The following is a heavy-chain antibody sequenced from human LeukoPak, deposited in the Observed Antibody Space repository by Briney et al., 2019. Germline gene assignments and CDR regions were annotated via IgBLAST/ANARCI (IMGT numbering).Heavy chain of an antibody. CDR2: ISCSGSTI. CDR1: GFTFSSYE. CDR3: ARDSKYYDSSGYLRGGLDY. Sequence: GGSLRLSCAASGFTFSSYEMNWVRQAPGKGLEWVSYISCSGSTIYYADSVKGRFTISRDNAKNSLSLQMNSLRAEDTAVYYCARDSKYYDSSGYLRGGLDYWGQGTLVTVSS. D-gene: IGHD3-22*01. V-gene: IGHV3-48*03. J-gene: IGHJ4*02.